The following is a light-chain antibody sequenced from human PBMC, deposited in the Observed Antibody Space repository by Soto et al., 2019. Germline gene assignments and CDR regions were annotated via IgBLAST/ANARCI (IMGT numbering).Light chain of an antibody. CDR1: QSVNNN. CDR3: QQYGSSGT. Sequence: ETLMTQSPATLSVSPGERATLSCRASQSVNNNLAWYQQKLGQAPRVLIYGASTRATGIPARFSGSGSGTDFTLTISRLEPEDFAVYYCQQYGSSGTFGQGTKVDI. CDR2: GAS. J-gene: IGKJ1*01. V-gene: IGKV3-15*01.